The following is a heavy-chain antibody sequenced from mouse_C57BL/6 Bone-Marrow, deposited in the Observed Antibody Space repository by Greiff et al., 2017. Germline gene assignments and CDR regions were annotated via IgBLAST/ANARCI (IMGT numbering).Heavy chain of an antibody. J-gene: IGHJ4*01. CDR3: AKRDYSNPYAMDY. CDR1: GFSLTSYG. Sequence: QVQLKQSGPGLVQPSQSLSITCTVSGFSLTSYGVHWVRQSPGKGLEWLGVIWRGGSTDYNAAFMSRLSITKDNSKSQVFFKINSLQADDTAIYYGAKRDYSNPYAMDYWGQGTSVTVSS. CDR2: IWRGGST. V-gene: IGHV2-5*01. D-gene: IGHD2-5*01.